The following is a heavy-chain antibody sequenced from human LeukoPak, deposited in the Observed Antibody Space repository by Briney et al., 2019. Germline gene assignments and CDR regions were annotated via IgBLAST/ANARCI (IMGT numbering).Heavy chain of an antibody. V-gene: IGHV4-61*02. CDR2: IYTSGST. CDR3: ARDIGDYIRGGLNWFDP. CDR1: GGSISSSSYY. J-gene: IGHJ5*02. Sequence: SETLSLTCTVSGGSISSSSYYWSWIRQPAGKGLEWIGRIYTSGSTNYNPSLKSRVTMSVDTSKNQFSLKLSSVTAADTAVYYCARDIGDYIRGGLNWFDPWGQGTLVTVSS. D-gene: IGHD4-17*01.